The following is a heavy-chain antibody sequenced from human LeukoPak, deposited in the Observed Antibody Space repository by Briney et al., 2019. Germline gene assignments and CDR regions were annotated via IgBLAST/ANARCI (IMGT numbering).Heavy chain of an antibody. CDR2: ISYDGSNK. J-gene: IGHJ4*02. D-gene: IGHD1-7*01. CDR3: ASLELPIDY. CDR1: GFTFSSYA. V-gene: IGHV3-30*01. Sequence: GGSLRLSCAASGFTFSSYAMHWIRQAPGKGLEWVAVISYDGSNKYYADSVKGRFTISRDNSKNTLYLQMNSLRAEDTAVYYCASLELPIDYWGQGTLVTVSS.